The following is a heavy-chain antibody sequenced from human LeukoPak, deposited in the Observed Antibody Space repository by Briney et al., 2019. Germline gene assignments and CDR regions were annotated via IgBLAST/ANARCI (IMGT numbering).Heavy chain of an antibody. CDR1: GFAFSTYG. CDR2: ISYDGSNK. CDR3: AKVPEPVGATPDFDY. Sequence: GGSLRLSCAASGFAFSTYGIHWVRQAPGKGLEWVAVISYDGSNKYYADSVKGRFTISRDNSKNTLYLQMNSLRAEDTAVYYCAKVPEPVGATPDFDYWGQGTLVTVSS. V-gene: IGHV3-30*18. D-gene: IGHD1-26*01. J-gene: IGHJ4*02.